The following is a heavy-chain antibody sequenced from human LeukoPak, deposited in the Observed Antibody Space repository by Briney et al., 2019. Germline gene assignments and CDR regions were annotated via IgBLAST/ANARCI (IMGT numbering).Heavy chain of an antibody. V-gene: IGHV4-59*12. J-gene: IGHJ2*01. D-gene: IGHD1-20*01. Sequence: MASETLSLTCTVSGGSISSYYWSWIRQPPGKGLEWIGYIYYSGSTNYNPSLKSRVTISVDTSKSQFSLKLGSVTAADTAVYYCARDHNGWYFDLWGRGTLVTVSS. CDR1: GGSISSYY. CDR2: IYYSGST. CDR3: ARDHNGWYFDL.